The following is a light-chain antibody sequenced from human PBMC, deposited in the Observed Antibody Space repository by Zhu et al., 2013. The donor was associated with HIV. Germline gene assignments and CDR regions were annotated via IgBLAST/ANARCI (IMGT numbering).Light chain of an antibody. CDR1: QNVINSY. CDR3: QQYGSSPLT. J-gene: IGKJ4*01. V-gene: IGKV3-20*01. CDR2: GAS. Sequence: EIVLTQSPGTLSLSPGERATLSCRASQNVINSYLAWYQQKPGQAPRLLIYGASKRATGIPDRFSGSGSGTDFTLTVSRLEPEDFAVYYCQQYGSSPLTFGGGTKVQIK.